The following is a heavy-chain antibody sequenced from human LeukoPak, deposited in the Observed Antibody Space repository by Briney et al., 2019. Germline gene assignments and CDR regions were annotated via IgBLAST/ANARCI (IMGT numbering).Heavy chain of an antibody. J-gene: IGHJ4*02. CDR1: GGSFSGYY. Sequence: PSETLSLTCAVYGGSFSGYYWSWIRQPPGKGLEWIGEINHSGSTNYNPSLKSRVTISVDTSKNQFSLKLGSVTAADTAVYYCARGPWAVAGLIDYWGQGTLVTVSS. D-gene: IGHD6-19*01. V-gene: IGHV4-34*01. CDR2: INHSGST. CDR3: ARGPWAVAGLIDY.